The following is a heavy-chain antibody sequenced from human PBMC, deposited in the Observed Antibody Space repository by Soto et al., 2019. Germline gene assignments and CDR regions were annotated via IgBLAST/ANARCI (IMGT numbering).Heavy chain of an antibody. J-gene: IGHJ4*02. D-gene: IGHD5-12*01. Sequence: ASVKVSFKASGGTFSSYAISWVRQAPGQGLEWMGGIIPIFGTANYAQKFQGRVTITADESTSTAYMELSSLRSEDTAVYYCARGGEMATIKVFDYWGQGTLVTVSS. V-gene: IGHV1-69*13. CDR1: GGTFSSYA. CDR2: IIPIFGTA. CDR3: ARGGEMATIKVFDY.